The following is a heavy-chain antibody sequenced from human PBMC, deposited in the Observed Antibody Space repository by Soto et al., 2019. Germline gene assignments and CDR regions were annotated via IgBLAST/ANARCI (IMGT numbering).Heavy chain of an antibody. Sequence: ASVKVSCKASGYTFTGYYMHWVRQAPGQGLEWMGWINPNSGGTNYAQKFQGWVTMTRDTSISTAYMELSRLRSDDTAVYYCARDKIVATSGGYYYYYGMDVWGQGTTVTVS. CDR1: GYTFTGYY. CDR2: INPNSGGT. V-gene: IGHV1-2*04. J-gene: IGHJ6*02. CDR3: ARDKIVATSGGYYYYYGMDV. D-gene: IGHD5-12*01.